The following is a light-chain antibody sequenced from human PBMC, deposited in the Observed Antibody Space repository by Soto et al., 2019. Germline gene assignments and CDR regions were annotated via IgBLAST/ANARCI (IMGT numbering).Light chain of an antibody. CDR3: SSYTTTTTLGV. J-gene: IGLJ3*02. CDR1: SSDVGGYNY. V-gene: IGLV2-14*01. Sequence: QSALTQPASVSGSPGQSITISCTGTSSDVGGYNYVSWYQQHPGKAPKLIIFEVSNRPSGVSNRFSGSKSSNTASLTISGLQAEDEADYHCSSYTTTTTLGVFGGGTKVTVL. CDR2: EVS.